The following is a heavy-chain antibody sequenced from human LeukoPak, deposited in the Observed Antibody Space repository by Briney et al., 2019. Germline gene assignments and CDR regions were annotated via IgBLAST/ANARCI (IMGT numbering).Heavy chain of an antibody. CDR3: AKDEDYDFWSGYEN. D-gene: IGHD3-3*01. Sequence: GGSLRLSCAASGFTFSSYAMSWVRQAPGKGLEWVSAISGSGGSTYYADSVKGRFTISRDNSKNTLYLQMNSLRAEDTAVYYCAKDEDYDFWSGYENWGQGTLVTVSS. CDR2: ISGSGGST. V-gene: IGHV3-23*01. J-gene: IGHJ4*02. CDR1: GFTFSSYA.